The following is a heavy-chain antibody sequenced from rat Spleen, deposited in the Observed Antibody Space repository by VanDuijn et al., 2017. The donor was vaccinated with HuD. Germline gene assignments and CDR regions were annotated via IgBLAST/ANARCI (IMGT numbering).Heavy chain of an antibody. CDR3: ARQATTVPSYFDY. CDR1: GFIFNNYW. D-gene: IGHD1-1*01. Sequence: EVQLVESGGGLVQPGRSLKLSCVASGFIFNNYWMTWIRQAPGKGLEWVATISSDGSSTYYRDSVKGRFTISRDNTKSTLSLQMDSLRSEDTATYYCARQATTVPSYFDYWGQGVMVTVSS. J-gene: IGHJ2*01. V-gene: IGHV5-31*01. CDR2: ISSDGSST.